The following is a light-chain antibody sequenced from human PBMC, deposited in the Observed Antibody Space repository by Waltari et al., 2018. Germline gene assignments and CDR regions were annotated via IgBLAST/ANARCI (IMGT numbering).Light chain of an antibody. V-gene: IGKV1-9*01. Sequence: DIQLTQSPSFLSTSVGDRVTIACRASQGIGSYLAWYQQKPGKAPQLLIHAASTLQSGVPSRFSGSGSGTELTLTISSLQPEDFATYYCQQRNSYPLTFGPGTKVDIK. CDR1: QGIGSY. J-gene: IGKJ3*01. CDR2: AAS. CDR3: QQRNSYPLT.